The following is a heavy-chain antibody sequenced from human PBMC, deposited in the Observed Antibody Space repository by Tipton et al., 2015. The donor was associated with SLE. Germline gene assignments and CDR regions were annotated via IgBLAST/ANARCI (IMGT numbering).Heavy chain of an antibody. CDR1: GFSFDDYT. J-gene: IGHJ4*02. V-gene: IGHV3-43*01. D-gene: IGHD7-27*01. CDR2: ISWDGGTT. Sequence: SLRLSCAASGFSFDDYTMHWVRQAPGKGLEWISLISWDGGTTNYADSVKGRLTISRDNSKTSLYLQMNSLRTEDTAFYYCTKDAGGVGTGFADWGQGTLVTVSS. CDR3: TKDAGGVGTGFAD.